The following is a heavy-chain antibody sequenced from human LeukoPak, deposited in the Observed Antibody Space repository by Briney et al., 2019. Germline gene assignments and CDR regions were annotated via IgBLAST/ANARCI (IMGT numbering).Heavy chain of an antibody. CDR1: GYTFRIHY. Sequence: ASVKASCKAYGYTFRIHYMHWVRQAPGQGLEWMGIINPSGESTTYAQKLQGRLTRTSDTSSRTVYMELSRLRSAATAVYYCATVEGYRPGYSFDYWGQGTLVTASP. D-gene: IGHD5-18*01. J-gene: IGHJ4*02. CDR3: ATVEGYRPGYSFDY. CDR2: INPSGEST. V-gene: IGHV1-46*01.